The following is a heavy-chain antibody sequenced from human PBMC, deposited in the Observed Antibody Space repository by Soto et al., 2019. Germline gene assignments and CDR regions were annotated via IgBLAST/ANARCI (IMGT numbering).Heavy chain of an antibody. V-gene: IGHV5-51*01. D-gene: IGHD3-9*01. CDR1: GYSFTSYW. Sequence: LGESLKISCKGSGYSFTSYWIGWVRQMPGKGLEWMGIIYPGDSDTRYSPSFQGQVTISADKSISTAYLQWSSLKASDTAMYYCARHSGKYYDILTGQILYYGMDVWGQGTTVTVSS. CDR3: ARHSGKYYDILTGQILYYGMDV. J-gene: IGHJ6*02. CDR2: IYPGDSDT.